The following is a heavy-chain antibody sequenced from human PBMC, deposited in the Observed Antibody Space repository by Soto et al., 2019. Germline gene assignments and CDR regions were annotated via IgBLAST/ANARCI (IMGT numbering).Heavy chain of an antibody. D-gene: IGHD3-10*01. CDR3: TTDYNPTDY. CDR2: IKSRTDGGTT. V-gene: IGHV3-15*01. Sequence: GGSLRLSCAASGFTFPAYAMGWVRQAPGKGLEWVGRIKSRTDGGTTDYAAPVKGRFTISRDDSKNTLYLQMNSLKTEDTAVYYCTTDYNPTDYWGQGTLVTVSS. CDR1: GFTFPAYA. J-gene: IGHJ4*02.